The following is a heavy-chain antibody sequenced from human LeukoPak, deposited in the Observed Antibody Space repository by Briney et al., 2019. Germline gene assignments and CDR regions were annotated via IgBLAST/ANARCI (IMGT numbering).Heavy chain of an antibody. Sequence: GGSLRLSCAASGXTFSSYWMHWVRQAPGKGLVWVSGTNTDGSSTMYADSVKGRFTIARDNAKNTLSLQMNSLRAEDTAVYYCYGANAEHWGQGTLVTVSS. CDR3: YGANAEH. J-gene: IGHJ1*01. D-gene: IGHD4-23*01. V-gene: IGHV3-74*03. CDR1: GXTFSSYW. CDR2: TNTDGSST.